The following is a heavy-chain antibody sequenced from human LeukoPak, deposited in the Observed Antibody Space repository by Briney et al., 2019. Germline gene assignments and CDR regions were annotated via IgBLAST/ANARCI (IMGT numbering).Heavy chain of an antibody. Sequence: GGSLRLSCAASGFTFSSYGMHWVRQAPGKGLEWVAVISYDGSNKYYADSVKGRFTISRDNSKNTLYLQMNSLRAEDTAVYYRAVQKPSLGGQGTLVTVSS. V-gene: IGHV3-30*03. D-gene: IGHD4-11*01. CDR3: AVQKPSL. CDR2: ISYDGSNK. J-gene: IGHJ4*02. CDR1: GFTFSSYG.